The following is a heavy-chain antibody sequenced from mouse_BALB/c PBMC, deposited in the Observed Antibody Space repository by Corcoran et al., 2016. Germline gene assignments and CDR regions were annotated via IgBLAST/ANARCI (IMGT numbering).Heavy chain of an antibody. Sequence: EVLLQQSGPELVKPGASVKIPCNASGYTFTDYNMDWVKQSHGKSLEWIGDINPNNGGTIYNQKFKGKATLTVDKSSSTAYMELRSLTSEDTAVYYCARRNYYGCFAYWGQGTLVTVSA. D-gene: IGHD1-1*01. V-gene: IGHV1-18*01. J-gene: IGHJ3*01. CDR1: GYTFTDYN. CDR2: INPNNGGT. CDR3: ARRNYYGCFAY.